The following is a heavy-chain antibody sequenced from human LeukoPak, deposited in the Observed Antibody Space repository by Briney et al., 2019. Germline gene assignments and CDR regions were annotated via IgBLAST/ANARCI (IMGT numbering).Heavy chain of an antibody. CDR1: GYTFTSYD. J-gene: IGHJ4*02. CDR3: ARGPPNWGYDY. V-gene: IGHV1-8*01. D-gene: IGHD7-27*01. Sequence: ASVKVSCKASGYTFTSYDFNWVRQATGQRPEWMGWMSPNSGDTGYAQKFQDKVTMTRNTSISTAYMELSSLRSDDTAVYYCARGPPNWGYDYWGPGTLVTVSS. CDR2: MSPNSGDT.